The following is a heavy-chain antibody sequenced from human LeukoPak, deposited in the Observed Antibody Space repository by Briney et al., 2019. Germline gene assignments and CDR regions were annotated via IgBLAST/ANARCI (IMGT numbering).Heavy chain of an antibody. Sequence: GGSLRLSCAAFGFTFSNYWMTWVRQAPGKGLEWVASIKQDGGEAYYVDSVKGRFTFSRDNAKNSVYLQMSSLRAEDTAVYYCTRDKSAGADTGSSFYYWGQGALVTVSS. J-gene: IGHJ4*02. V-gene: IGHV3-7*03. CDR2: IKQDGGEA. D-gene: IGHD3-10*01. CDR1: GFTFSNYW. CDR3: TRDKSAGADTGSSFYY.